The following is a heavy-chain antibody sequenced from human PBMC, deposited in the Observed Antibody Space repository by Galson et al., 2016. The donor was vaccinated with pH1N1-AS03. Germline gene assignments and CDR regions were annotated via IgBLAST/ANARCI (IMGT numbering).Heavy chain of an antibody. CDR3: ARDVLPYSLGLDV. V-gene: IGHV4-4*02. D-gene: IGHD5-18*01. CDR1: GDSISTSNW. J-gene: IGHJ6*02. Sequence: TLSLTCAVSGDSISTSNWWSWVRQPPGKGLEWIGEVSHAGRTNYGPSLKSRVTISLDKSKNQFSLQLTSVTAADTAVYYCARDVLPYSLGLDVWGQGTTVTVSS. CDR2: VSHAGRT.